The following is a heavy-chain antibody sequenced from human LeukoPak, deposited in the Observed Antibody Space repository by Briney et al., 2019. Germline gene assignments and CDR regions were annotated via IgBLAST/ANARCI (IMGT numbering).Heavy chain of an antibody. V-gene: IGHV3-23*01. J-gene: IGHJ4*02. CDR3: AKDRLWGTYYFDY. Sequence: GGSLRLSCAASGFTFSSYAMSWVRQAPGKGLEWVSAISGSGGSTYYADSVKGRFTISRDNFKNTLYLQMNSLRAEDTAVYYCAKDRLWGTYYFDYWGQGTLVTVSS. CDR1: GFTFSSYA. CDR2: ISGSGGST. D-gene: IGHD3-16*01.